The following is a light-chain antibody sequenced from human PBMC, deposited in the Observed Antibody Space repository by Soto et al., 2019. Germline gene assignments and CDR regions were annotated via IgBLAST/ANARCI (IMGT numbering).Light chain of an antibody. CDR2: EVT. J-gene: IGLJ1*01. V-gene: IGLV2-8*01. Sequence: QSALTQPPSASGSPGQSVTISCAGSSSDIGASNSVSWYQQHPGKAPKLLISEVTKRPSGVPDRFSGSKSGNTASLTVSGLQAEDEADYYCCSYTSISTYVFGTGTKVTVL. CDR3: CSYTSISTYV. CDR1: SSDIGASNS.